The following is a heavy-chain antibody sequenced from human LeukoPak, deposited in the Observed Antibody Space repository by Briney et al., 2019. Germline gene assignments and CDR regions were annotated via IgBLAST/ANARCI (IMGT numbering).Heavy chain of an antibody. CDR3: ARGYCGGDCYGD. V-gene: IGHV3-23*01. CDR1: GFTFSSYA. D-gene: IGHD2-21*02. Sequence: GGSLRLSCVASGFTFSSYAVSWVRQAPGKGLEWVSAISGSGVTTHYAGSVKGRFTISRDNTKSSLYLQMNSLRAEDMAVYYCARGYCGGDCYGDWGQGTLVTVSS. J-gene: IGHJ1*01. CDR2: ISGSGVTT.